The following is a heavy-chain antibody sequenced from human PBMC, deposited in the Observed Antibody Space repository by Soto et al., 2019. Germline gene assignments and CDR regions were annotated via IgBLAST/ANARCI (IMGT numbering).Heavy chain of an antibody. J-gene: IGHJ4*02. Sequence: QVQLVQSGAEVKQPGSSVKVSCKASGGTFSSYAINWVRQAPGQGLEWMGEIIPIFGTANYAQKFQGRVTITADESTSTDYMELSSLRSEDTAVYYCARDGGRHSGGIDYLGQGSLVTVSS. CDR3: ARDGGRHSGGIDY. D-gene: IGHD1-26*01. CDR1: GGTFSSYA. V-gene: IGHV1-69*01. CDR2: IIPIFGTA.